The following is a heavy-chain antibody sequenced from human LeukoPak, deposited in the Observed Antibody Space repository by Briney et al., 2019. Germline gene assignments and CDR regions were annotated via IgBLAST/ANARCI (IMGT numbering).Heavy chain of an antibody. CDR1: GYTFTTYD. CDR2: MNPHSGNT. J-gene: IGHJ4*02. D-gene: IGHD2-2*01. Sequence: ASVKVSCKASGYTFTTYDINWVRQATGQGLEWMGWMNPHSGNTGFAQNFQGRVAMTRNTSIDTAYMELSSLRVEDTAVYYCVRGFRSDTSGRKFDCWGQGTLLTVSS. CDR3: VRGFRSDTSGRKFDC. V-gene: IGHV1-8*01.